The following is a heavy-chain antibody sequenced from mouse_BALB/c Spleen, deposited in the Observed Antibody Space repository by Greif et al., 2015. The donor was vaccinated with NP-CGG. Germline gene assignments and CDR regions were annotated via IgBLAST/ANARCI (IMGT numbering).Heavy chain of an antibody. CDR1: GYTFTSYW. J-gene: IGHJ2*01. Sequence: VQLQQSGAELATPGASVKMSCKASGYTFTSYWMHWVKQRPGQGLEWIGYINPSTGYTEYNQKFKDKATLTADKSSSTAYMQLSSLTSEDSAVYYCARKGTTVVDYFDYWGQGTTLTVSS. D-gene: IGHD1-1*01. CDR2: INPSTGYT. CDR3: ARKGTTVVDYFDY. V-gene: IGHV1-4*01.